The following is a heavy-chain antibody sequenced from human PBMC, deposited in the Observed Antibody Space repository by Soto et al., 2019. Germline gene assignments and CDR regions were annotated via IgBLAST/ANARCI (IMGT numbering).Heavy chain of an antibody. CDR3: AKGRYDYIWGSYRPWGLDY. Sequence: EVQLLESGGGLVQPGGSLRLSCAASGFTFSSYAMSWVRQAPGKGLEWVSAISGNGGSTYYADSVKGRFTISRDNSKNALYLQMNSLRAEDTAVYYCAKGRYDYIWGSYRPWGLDYWGQGTLVTVSS. V-gene: IGHV3-23*01. J-gene: IGHJ4*02. D-gene: IGHD3-16*02. CDR2: ISGNGGST. CDR1: GFTFSSYA.